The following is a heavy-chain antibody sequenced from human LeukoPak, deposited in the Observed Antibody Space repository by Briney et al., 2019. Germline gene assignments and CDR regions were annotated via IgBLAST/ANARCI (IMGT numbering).Heavy chain of an antibody. D-gene: IGHD1-14*01. Sequence: PSETLSLTCTVSGGSISSYYWSWIRQPPGKGLEWIGYIYYSGSTNYNPSLKSRVTISVDTSKNQFSLKLSSVTAADTAVYYCARSDPPHRPRNHDLYNWFDPWGQGTLVTVSS. CDR1: GGSISSYY. V-gene: IGHV4-59*01. J-gene: IGHJ5*02. CDR3: ARSDPPHRPRNHDLYNWFDP. CDR2: IYYSGST.